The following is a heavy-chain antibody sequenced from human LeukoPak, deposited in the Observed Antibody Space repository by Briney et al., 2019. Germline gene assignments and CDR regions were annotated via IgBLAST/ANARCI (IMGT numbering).Heavy chain of an antibody. CDR1: GFTFSDYY. CDR2: ISSSGSTI. J-gene: IGHJ3*02. D-gene: IGHD3-9*01. CDR3: ARAGRGFDWLEDAFDI. Sequence: GGSLRLSCAASGFTFSDYYMSWIRQAAGKGLEWDSYISSSGSTIYYADSVKGRFTISRDNAKNSLYLQMNSLRAEDTAVYYCARAGRGFDWLEDAFDIWGQGTMVTVSS. V-gene: IGHV3-11*01.